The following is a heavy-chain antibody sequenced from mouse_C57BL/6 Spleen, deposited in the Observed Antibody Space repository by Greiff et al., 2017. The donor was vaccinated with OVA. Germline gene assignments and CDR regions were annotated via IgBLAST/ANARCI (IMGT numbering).Heavy chain of an antibody. CDR2: IYPSDSET. CDR3: ARRRAHDGYYVVFDY. Sequence: QVQLQQPGAELVRPGSSVKLSCKASGYTFTSYWMDWVKQRPGQGLEWIGNIYPSDSETHYNQKFKDKATLTVDTSSSTAYMQLSSLTSEDSAVYYFARRRAHDGYYVVFDYWGQGTTLTVSS. CDR1: GYTFTSYW. D-gene: IGHD2-3*01. V-gene: IGHV1-61*01. J-gene: IGHJ2*01.